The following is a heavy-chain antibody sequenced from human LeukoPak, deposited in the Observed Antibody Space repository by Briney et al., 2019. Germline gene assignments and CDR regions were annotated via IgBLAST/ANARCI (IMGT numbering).Heavy chain of an antibody. D-gene: IGHD3-10*01. Sequence: SETLSLTCAVYGGSFSGYYWSWIRQPPGKGLEWIGEINHSGSTNYNPSLKSRVTISVDTSKNQFSLKLSSVTAADTAVYYCARVWFGELSFDYWGQGTLVTVSS. CDR1: GGSFSGYY. J-gene: IGHJ4*02. CDR2: INHSGST. V-gene: IGHV4-34*01. CDR3: ARVWFGELSFDY.